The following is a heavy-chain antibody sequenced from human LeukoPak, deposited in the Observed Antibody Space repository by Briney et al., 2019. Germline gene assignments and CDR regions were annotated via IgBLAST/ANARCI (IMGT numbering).Heavy chain of an antibody. CDR3: ARGQTYYYDSSGYPTYYFDY. J-gene: IGHJ4*02. Sequence: SETLSLTCTVSGGSINSGDYYWSWIRQPPGKGLEWIGYIFYSGSTYYKPSLKSRLTISVDTSKNQFSLKLSSVTAADTAVYYCARGQTYYYDSSGYPTYYFDYWGQGTLVTVSS. D-gene: IGHD3-22*01. CDR1: GGSINSGDYY. V-gene: IGHV4-30-4*01. CDR2: IFYSGST.